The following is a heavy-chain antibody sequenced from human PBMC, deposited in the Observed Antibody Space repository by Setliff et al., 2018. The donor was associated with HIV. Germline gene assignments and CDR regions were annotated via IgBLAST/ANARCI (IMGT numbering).Heavy chain of an antibody. CDR3: ARGTAMAN. CDR1: GGSLSDYY. V-gene: IGHV4-34*01. Sequence: PSETLSLTCGVYGGSLSDYYWNWIRQPPGKGLEWIAEINHSGSTNYNPSLKSRATISVDTSKNQFSLKLSSVTAADTAVYYCARGTAMANWGQGTLVTVSS. J-gene: IGHJ4*02. CDR2: INHSGST. D-gene: IGHD5-18*01.